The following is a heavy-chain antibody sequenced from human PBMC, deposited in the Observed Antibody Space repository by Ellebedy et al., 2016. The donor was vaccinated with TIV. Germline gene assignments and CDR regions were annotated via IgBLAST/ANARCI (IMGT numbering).Heavy chain of an antibody. Sequence: ASVKVSCKASGYTFTSYDINWVRQATGQGLEWMGWMNPNSGNTGYAQKFQGRVTITRNTSISTAYMELSSLRSDDTAVYYCARDRSSLNAVVTTDYWGQGTLVTVSS. D-gene: IGHD4-23*01. J-gene: IGHJ4*02. CDR3: ARDRSSLNAVVTTDY. V-gene: IGHV1-8*03. CDR1: GYTFTSYD. CDR2: MNPNSGNT.